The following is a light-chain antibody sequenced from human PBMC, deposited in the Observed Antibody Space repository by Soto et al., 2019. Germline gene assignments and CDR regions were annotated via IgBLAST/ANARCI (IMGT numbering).Light chain of an antibody. V-gene: IGKV1-5*01. CDR3: HQYDSYSNT. J-gene: IGKJ1*01. CDR2: DAT. CDR1: QPIRDW. Sequence: DVQLIQSPSTLSASIGDRVTITCRVSQPIRDWVAWYQQKPGKAPKLLIYDATSSDSGVPSRFSGSGSETEFTLTISSLQPGDFATYYCHQYDSYSNTFGQGTRVEL.